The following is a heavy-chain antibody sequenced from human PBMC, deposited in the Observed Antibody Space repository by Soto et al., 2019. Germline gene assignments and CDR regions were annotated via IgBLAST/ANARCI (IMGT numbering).Heavy chain of an antibody. D-gene: IGHD3-16*01. CDR1: GFTVSTKY. CDR3: ARDPWAADY. J-gene: IGHJ4*02. Sequence: EVQLVESGGGWVQPGGSLRLSCAASGFTVSTKYMSWVRQAPGKGLEWVSVIYSGGSTFYADSVRGRFTISRDNSKNTVNLQMNSLSAEDTAVYYCARDPWAADYWGQGTLVTVPS. CDR2: IYSGGST. V-gene: IGHV3-66*01.